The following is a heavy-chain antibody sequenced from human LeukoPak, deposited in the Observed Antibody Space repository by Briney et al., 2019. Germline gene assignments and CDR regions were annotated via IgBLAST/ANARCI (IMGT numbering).Heavy chain of an antibody. CDR1: GFTFSSYE. V-gene: IGHV3-48*03. CDR3: ARKNRRWFDP. J-gene: IGHJ5*02. D-gene: IGHD2/OR15-2a*01. CDR2: ISSSGSTI. Sequence: QPGGSLRLSCAASGFTFSSYEMIWVRQAPGKGLEWVSYISSSGSTIYYADSVKGRFTISRDNAKNSLYLQMNSLRAEDTAVYYCARKNRRWFDPWGQGTLVTVSS.